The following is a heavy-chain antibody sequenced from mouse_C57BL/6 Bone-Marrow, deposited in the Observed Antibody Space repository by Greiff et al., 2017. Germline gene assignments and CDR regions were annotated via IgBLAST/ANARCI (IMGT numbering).Heavy chain of an antibody. Sequence: QVHVKQSGAELVRPGASVTLSCKASGYTFTNYEMHWVKQTPVHGLEWIGAIDPETGGTAYNQKFKGKAILTADQSSSTAYMELRSLTSEDSAVYYCTRYDHYYGSSLDYWGQGTTLTVSS. CDR3: TRYDHYYGSSLDY. D-gene: IGHD1-1*01. CDR2: IDPETGGT. J-gene: IGHJ2*01. CDR1: GYTFTNYE. V-gene: IGHV1-15*01.